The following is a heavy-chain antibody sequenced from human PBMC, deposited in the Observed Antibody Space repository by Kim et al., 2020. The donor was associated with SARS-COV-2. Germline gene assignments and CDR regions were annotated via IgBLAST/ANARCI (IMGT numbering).Heavy chain of an antibody. Sequence: SETLSLTCTVSGGSVSSGSYYWSWIRQPPGKGLEWIGYIYYSGSTNYNPSLKSRVTISVDTSKNQFSLKLSSVTAADTAVYYCARERPVINDTSRTLGYWFDPWGQGTLVTVSS. CDR1: GGSVSSGSYY. J-gene: IGHJ5*02. V-gene: IGHV4-61*01. CDR3: ARERPVINDTSRTLGYWFDP. CDR2: IYYSGST. D-gene: IGHD2-21*01.